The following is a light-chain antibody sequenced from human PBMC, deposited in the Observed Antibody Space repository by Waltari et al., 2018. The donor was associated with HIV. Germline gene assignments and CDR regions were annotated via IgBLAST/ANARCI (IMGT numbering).Light chain of an antibody. Sequence: EIALTQSPGTLSLSPGERATLSCRASQTISSTYLAWYQQKPGQAPRLLIYGASSRATGIPDRFSGSGSGTDFTLTISSLEPEDCAVYYCQQYIGSPRTFRQGTKVELK. CDR2: GAS. V-gene: IGKV3-20*01. CDR1: QTISSTY. CDR3: QQYIGSPRT. J-gene: IGKJ1*01.